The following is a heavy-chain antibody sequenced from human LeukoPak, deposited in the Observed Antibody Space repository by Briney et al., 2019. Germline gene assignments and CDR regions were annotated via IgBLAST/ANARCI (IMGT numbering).Heavy chain of an antibody. V-gene: IGHV3-21*01. D-gene: IGHD1/OR15-1a*01. Sequence: GGSLRLSCAASGFTFSSYSMNWVRQAPGKGLEWVSCISSSSSYIYYADSVKGRFTISRDNAQNSLYLEMNSLRAEDTAVYYCARVMEHYSIKGEFDYWGQGTLVTVSS. CDR1: GFTFSSYS. CDR2: ISSSSSYI. CDR3: ARVMEHYSIKGEFDY. J-gene: IGHJ4*02.